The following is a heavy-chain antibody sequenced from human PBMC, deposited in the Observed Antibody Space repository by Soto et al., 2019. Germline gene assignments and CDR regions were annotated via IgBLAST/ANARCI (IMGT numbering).Heavy chain of an antibody. J-gene: IGHJ6*02. CDR2: INHSGRT. CDR3: ARGPRSINTSCSNDFSHCGLDV. Sequence: TLCLTCAVYSGSFTGYFWTWVRQARGKRLGWIGQINHSGRTNTNPSLKSRISTSVDTSKNQFSLRLSSVTAPHTAFYYCARGPRSINTSCSNDFSHCGLDVGGEGT. CDR1: SGSFTGYF. V-gene: IGHV4-34*01. D-gene: IGHD2-2*01.